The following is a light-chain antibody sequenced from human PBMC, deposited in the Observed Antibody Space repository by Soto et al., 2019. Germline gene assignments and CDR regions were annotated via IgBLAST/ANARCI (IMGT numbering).Light chain of an antibody. CDR1: QSVSSY. V-gene: IGKV3-11*01. CDR3: QQRSNWPPGST. Sequence: EIVLTQSPATLSLSPGERATLSCRASQSVSSYLAWYQQKPGQAPRLLIDDASNRATGIPARFSGSGSGTDFTLTISSLEPEDCAVYYCQQRSNWPPGSTFGPGTKVDIK. J-gene: IGKJ3*01. CDR2: DAS.